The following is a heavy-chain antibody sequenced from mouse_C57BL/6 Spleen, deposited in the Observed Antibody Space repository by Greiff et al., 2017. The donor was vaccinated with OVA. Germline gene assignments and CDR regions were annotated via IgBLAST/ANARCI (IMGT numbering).Heavy chain of an antibody. CDR3: AISYGNHWYFDV. D-gene: IGHD2-1*01. CDR2: IWRGGST. Sequence: QVQLQQSGPGLVQPSQSLSITCTVSGFSFTSSGVHWVRQSPGKGLEWLGVIWRGGSTASNAAFMSRLSITKDNSKSQVFFKMNSRQADDTAIYYCAISYGNHWYFDVWGTGTTVTVSS. CDR1: GFSFTSSG. J-gene: IGHJ1*03. V-gene: IGHV2-5*01.